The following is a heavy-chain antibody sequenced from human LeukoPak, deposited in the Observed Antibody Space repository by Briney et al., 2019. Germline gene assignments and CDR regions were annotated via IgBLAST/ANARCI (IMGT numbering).Heavy chain of an antibody. CDR1: GGTFSSYA. D-gene: IGHD6-19*01. V-gene: IGHV1-69*04. CDR2: IIPILGIA. J-gene: IGHJ6*02. CDR3: ARGSSIAVADSYGMDV. Sequence: GASVKVSCKASGGTFSSYAISWVRQAPGQGLEWMGRIIPILGIANYAQKFQGRVTITADKSTSTAYMELSSLRSEDTAVYYCARGSSIAVADSYGMDVWGQGTTVTVSS.